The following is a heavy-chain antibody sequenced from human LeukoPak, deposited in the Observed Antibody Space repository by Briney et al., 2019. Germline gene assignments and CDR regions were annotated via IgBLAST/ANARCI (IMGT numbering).Heavy chain of an antibody. Sequence: PGVSLSLSCVLSGLTFSKAWMSWIPQSPGKARQWVSHIKSKTNGGTTDYAGPVKGRFTISRDDSKHTLYLQMNSLKNEDAALYYCTALGAASEYWGQGALVTVSS. D-gene: IGHD2-15*01. CDR1: GLTFSKAW. J-gene: IGHJ4*02. CDR3: TALGAASEY. CDR2: IKSKTNGGTT. V-gene: IGHV3-15*01.